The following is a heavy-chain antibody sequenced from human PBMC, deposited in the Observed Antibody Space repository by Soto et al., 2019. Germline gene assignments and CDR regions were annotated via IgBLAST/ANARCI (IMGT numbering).Heavy chain of an antibody. CDR1: GGSVSSGSYY. V-gene: IGHV4-61*01. D-gene: IGHD3-22*01. CDR3: ARSPRYYHDSSAH. J-gene: IGHJ1*01. Sequence: PSETLSLACPVSGGSVSSGSYYWSWIRQPPGKGLEWIGYIYYSVSTNYNPSLKSRVTISVDTSKNQFSLKLSSVTAADTAVYYCARSPRYYHDSSAHWGQGTLVPVSS. CDR2: IYYSVST.